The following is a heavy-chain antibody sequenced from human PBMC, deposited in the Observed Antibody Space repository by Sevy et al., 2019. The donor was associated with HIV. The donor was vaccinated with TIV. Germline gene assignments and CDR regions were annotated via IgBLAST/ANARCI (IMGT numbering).Heavy chain of an antibody. J-gene: IGHJ4*02. D-gene: IGHD6-19*01. V-gene: IGHV3-49*04. CDR3: SREGPGRGSSGWYRYDY. Sequence: GGSLRLSCTASGFTFGDYAMSWVRQAPGKGLEWVGFIRSKAYGGTPEYAASVKGRFPFSRDDSKSIAYLQMNSLKTEDTAVYYCSREGPGRGSSGWYRYDYWGQGTLVTVSS. CDR1: GFTFGDYA. CDR2: IRSKAYGGTP.